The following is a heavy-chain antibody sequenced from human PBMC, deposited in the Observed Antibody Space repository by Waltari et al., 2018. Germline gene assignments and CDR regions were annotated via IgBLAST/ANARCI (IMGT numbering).Heavy chain of an antibody. D-gene: IGHD5-12*01. J-gene: IGHJ6*02. CDR2: MNAGNGNT. CDR3: ARDLREYSGYDQYYYYYGMDV. V-gene: IGHV1-3*01. Sequence: QVQLVQSGAEVKKPGASVKVSCKASGYTFTSYAMHWVRQAPGQRLEWMGWMNAGNGNTKYSQKFQGRVTITRDTSASTAYMELSSLRSEDTAVYYCARDLREYSGYDQYYYYYGMDVWGQGTTVTVSS. CDR1: GYTFTSYA.